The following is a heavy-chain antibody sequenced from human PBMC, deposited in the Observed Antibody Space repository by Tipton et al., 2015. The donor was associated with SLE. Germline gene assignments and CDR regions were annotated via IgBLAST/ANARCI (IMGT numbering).Heavy chain of an antibody. V-gene: IGHV4-39*07. Sequence: TLSLTCTVSGGSLSSSSYYWGWIRQPPGKGLEGIGRIYYSGSTYYNPSLKSRVTISVDTSKNQFSLKLSSVTAADTAVYYCAKDRSSGWFDYWGQGTLVTVSS. D-gene: IGHD6-19*01. CDR2: IYYSGST. CDR1: GGSLSSSSYY. CDR3: AKDRSSGWFDY. J-gene: IGHJ4*02.